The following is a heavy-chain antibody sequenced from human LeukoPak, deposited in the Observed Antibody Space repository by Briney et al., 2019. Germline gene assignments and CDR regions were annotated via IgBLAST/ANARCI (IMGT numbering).Heavy chain of an antibody. CDR1: GFTFSSYA. Sequence: GGSLRLSCAASGFTFSSYAMHWVRQAPGKGLEWVAVISYDGSNKYYADSVKGRFTISRDNSKNTLYLQMNSLRAEDTAVYYCARAPPSRIAAAGSLDYWGQGTLVTGSS. CDR2: ISYDGSNK. J-gene: IGHJ4*02. V-gene: IGHV3-30-3*01. D-gene: IGHD6-13*01. CDR3: ARAPPSRIAAAGSLDY.